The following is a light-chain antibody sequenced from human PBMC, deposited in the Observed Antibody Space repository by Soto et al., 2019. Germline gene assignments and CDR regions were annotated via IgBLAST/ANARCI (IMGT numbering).Light chain of an antibody. Sequence: EIVFTQSPGTLSLSPGERATLSCRASQSVTSSYLAWYQQKPGQAPRLLIYAASSRASAIPDRFSGSGSGTDFTLTISRXEPEDFAVYYCHQYGTSPQTFGQGTKVDIK. J-gene: IGKJ1*01. CDR2: AAS. V-gene: IGKV3-20*01. CDR1: QSVTSSY. CDR3: HQYGTSPQT.